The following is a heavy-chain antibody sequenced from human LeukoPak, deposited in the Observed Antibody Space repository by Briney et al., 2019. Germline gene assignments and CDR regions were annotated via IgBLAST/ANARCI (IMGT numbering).Heavy chain of an antibody. CDR1: RVSLSPSGMC. V-gene: IGHV2-70*01. J-gene: IGHJ4*02. CDR2: IDWDDDK. D-gene: IGHD6-19*01. Sequence: SGAALVKPTQTLTLTCTFSRVSLSPSGMCVGWTRKPPGKALEWLALIDWDDDKYYSTSLKTRLTISKDTSKNQVVLTMTNMDPVDTATYYCARGAVAGGSFDYWGQGTLVTVSS. CDR3: ARGAVAGGSFDY.